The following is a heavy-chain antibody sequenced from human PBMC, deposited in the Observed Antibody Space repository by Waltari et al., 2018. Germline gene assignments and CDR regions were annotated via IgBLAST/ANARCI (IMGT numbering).Heavy chain of an antibody. V-gene: IGHV3-9*01. Sequence: EVQLVESGGGLVQPGRSLRLSCAASGFTFDDYAMHWVRQPPGKGLGWVSGISWNSGSIGHADSVKGRFTISRDNAKNSLYLQMNSLRAEDTALYYCAKDRSFGIAVAGTAGNYFDYWGQGTLVTVSS. D-gene: IGHD6-19*01. J-gene: IGHJ4*02. CDR1: GFTFDDYA. CDR3: AKDRSFGIAVAGTAGNYFDY. CDR2: ISWNSGSI.